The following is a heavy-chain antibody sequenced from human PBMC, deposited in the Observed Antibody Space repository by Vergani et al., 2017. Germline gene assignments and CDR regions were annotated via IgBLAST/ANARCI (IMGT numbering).Heavy chain of an antibody. Sequence: QVQLQQWGGGLLKPSETLSLTCVVNGGSFTSYHWTWIRQSPGEGLEWVGEIDHTGRPDYNPPLKSRHTMSVDKSRNHFSLTLNSVTATDTAIYFCARVNTETNGHLYYYYYMDVWGQGTAVTVS. CDR3: ARVNTETNGHLYYYYYMDV. CDR2: IDHTGRP. D-gene: IGHD4-11*01. CDR1: GGSFTSYH. J-gene: IGHJ6*03. V-gene: IGHV4-34*01.